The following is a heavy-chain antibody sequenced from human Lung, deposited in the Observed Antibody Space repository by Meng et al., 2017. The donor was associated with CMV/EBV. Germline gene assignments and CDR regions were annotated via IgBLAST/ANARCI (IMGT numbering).Heavy chain of an antibody. CDR1: GFTFDDYT. CDR3: AKDQSDFWSGPFDH. CDR2: ISWDGGST. J-gene: IGHJ4*02. D-gene: IGHD3-3*01. V-gene: IGHV3-43*01. Sequence: RISCAASGFTFDDYTMHWVRQAPGKGLEWVSLISWDGGSTYYADSVKGRFTISRDKSKNSLYLQMNSLRTEDTVLYYCAKDQSDFWSGPFDHWGQGXLVTVSS.